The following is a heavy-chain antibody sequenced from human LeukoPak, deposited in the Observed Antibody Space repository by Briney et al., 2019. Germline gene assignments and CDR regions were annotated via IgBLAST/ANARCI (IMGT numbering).Heavy chain of an antibody. D-gene: IGHD3-10*01. V-gene: IGHV1-69*06. CDR2: IIPIFGTA. Sequence: SVKVSCKASGGTFSSYAISWVRQAPGQGLEWMGGIIPIFGTANYAQNFQDRVTMTEDTSTDTAYMELSSLRSEDTAVYYCATVLRRGLDTFDIWGQGTMVTVSS. CDR3: ATVLRRGLDTFDI. J-gene: IGHJ3*02. CDR1: GGTFSSYA.